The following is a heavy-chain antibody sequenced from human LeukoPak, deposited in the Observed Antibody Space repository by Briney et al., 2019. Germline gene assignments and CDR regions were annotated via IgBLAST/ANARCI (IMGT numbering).Heavy chain of an antibody. J-gene: IGHJ4*02. V-gene: IGHV3-33*06. Sequence: GGSLRLSCAASGFTFSSYGMHWVRQAPGKGLEWVAVIWYDGSNKYYADSVKGRFTISRDNSKNTLYLQMNSLRAEDTALYYCAKDNLLTGCNLDYWGQGTRITVSS. CDR1: GFTFSSYG. CDR2: IWYDGSNK. CDR3: AKDNLLTGCNLDY. D-gene: IGHD3-9*01.